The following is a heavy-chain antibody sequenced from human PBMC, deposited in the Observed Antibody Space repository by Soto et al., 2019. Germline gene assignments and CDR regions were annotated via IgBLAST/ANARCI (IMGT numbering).Heavy chain of an antibody. CDR3: ASQTRDIGGPFDI. Sequence: GGSLRLSCAASGFTFSSYWMSWVRQAPGKGLEWVANIKQDGSEKYYVDSVKGRFTISRDNAKNSLYLQMNSLRAEDTAVYYCASQTRDIGGPFDIWGQGTMVTVSS. D-gene: IGHD5-12*01. J-gene: IGHJ3*02. CDR1: GFTFSSYW. CDR2: IKQDGSEK. V-gene: IGHV3-7*01.